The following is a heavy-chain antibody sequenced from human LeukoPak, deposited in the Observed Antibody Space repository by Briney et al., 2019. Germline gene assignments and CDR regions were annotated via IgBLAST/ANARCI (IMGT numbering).Heavy chain of an antibody. CDR1: GDTFTDYY. V-gene: IGHV1-2*02. CDR3: ARGLTVLRFLEWLVFGY. J-gene: IGHJ4*02. D-gene: IGHD3-3*01. Sequence: ASVKVSCKASGDTFTDYYMHWLRQAPGQGLEWMGWISLSSGGTYYTQKFQDRVTMTRDTSLITAYMDLSRLRSDDTAVYYCARGLTVLRFLEWLVFGYWGQGTLVTVSS. CDR2: ISLSSGGT.